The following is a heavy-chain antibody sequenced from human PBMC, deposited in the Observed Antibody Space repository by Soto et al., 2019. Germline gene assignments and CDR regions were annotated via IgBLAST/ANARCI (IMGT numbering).Heavy chain of an antibody. CDR2: IYYSGST. D-gene: IGHD3-22*01. Sequence: QVQLQESGPGLVKPSQTLSLTCTVSGGSISSGDYYWSWIRQPPGKGLEWIGYIYYSGSTYYNPSLKSRVTISVDTSKNQFSLKLSSVTAADTAVYYCARGGGDYYDSSADAFDIWGQGTMVTVSS. J-gene: IGHJ3*02. CDR3: ARGGGDYYDSSADAFDI. CDR1: GGSISSGDYY. V-gene: IGHV4-30-4*01.